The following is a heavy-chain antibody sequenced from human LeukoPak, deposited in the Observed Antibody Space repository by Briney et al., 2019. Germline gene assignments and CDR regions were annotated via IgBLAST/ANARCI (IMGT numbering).Heavy chain of an antibody. D-gene: IGHD3-16*01. Sequence: SVKVSCKASGGTFSSYAISWVRQAPGLGLEWMGGIIPIFGTANYAQKFQGRVTITADESTSTAYMELSSLRSEDTAVYYCARARLLRFYDYVWGSSLDYWGQGTLVTVSS. CDR1: GGTFSSYA. J-gene: IGHJ4*02. CDR3: ARARLLRFYDYVWGSSLDY. V-gene: IGHV1-69*13. CDR2: IIPIFGTA.